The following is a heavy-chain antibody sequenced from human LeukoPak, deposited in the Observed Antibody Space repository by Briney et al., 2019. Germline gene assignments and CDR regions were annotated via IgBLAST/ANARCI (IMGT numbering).Heavy chain of an antibody. D-gene: IGHD3-3*01. V-gene: IGHV4-59*01. J-gene: IGHJ5*02. CDR1: GGSLNAYY. CDR3: ARVLGRMEWLFDH. Sequence: SETLSLTCTVSGGSLNAYYWSWLRQTPGKGLDWIGHTYYSGNTNYNPSLKGRVSISIHTSKKQFSLELNSVTAADTAVYYCARVLGRMEWLFDHWGQGILVTVSS. CDR2: TYYSGNT.